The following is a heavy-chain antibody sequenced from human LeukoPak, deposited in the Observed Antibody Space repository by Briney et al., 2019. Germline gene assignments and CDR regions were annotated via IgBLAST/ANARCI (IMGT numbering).Heavy chain of an antibody. D-gene: IGHD3-22*01. Sequence: SGTLSLTCAVSGVSISSSNWWSWVRQPPGKGLEWIGEIYHSGSANYNPSLKSRVTISVDKSKNQFSLRLSSVTAADTAVYYCASAGHDGIGYKVCWGQGTLVTVSS. CDR3: ASAGHDGIGYKVC. CDR2: IYHSGSA. V-gene: IGHV4-4*02. J-gene: IGHJ4*02. CDR1: GVSISSSNW.